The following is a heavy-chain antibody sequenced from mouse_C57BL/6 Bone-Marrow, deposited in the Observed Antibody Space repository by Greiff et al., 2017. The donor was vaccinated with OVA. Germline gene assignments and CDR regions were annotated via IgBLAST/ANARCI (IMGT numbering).Heavy chain of an antibody. CDR3: TDEANLLGDY. D-gene: IGHD1-1*01. V-gene: IGHV6-3*01. CDR1: GFTFSNYW. J-gene: IGHJ2*01. CDR2: IRLKSDNYAT. Sequence: EVMLVESGGGLVQPGGSMKLSCVASGFTFSNYWMNWVRQSPEKGLEWVAQIRLKSDNYATHYAESVKGRFTISRDDSKSSVYLQMNNLRAEDTGIYYCTDEANLLGDYWGQGTTLTVSS.